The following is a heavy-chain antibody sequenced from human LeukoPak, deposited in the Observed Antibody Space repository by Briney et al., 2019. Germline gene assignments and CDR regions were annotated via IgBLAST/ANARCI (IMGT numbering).Heavy chain of an antibody. Sequence: GGSLRLSCAASGFTFSSYAMSWVRQAPGKGREWVSAISGSGGSKYYADSVKGRFTISRDNSKNTLDLQMNSHRAEDTAVYYCAKDAMVRGAQVPNWFDPWGQGTLVTVSS. J-gene: IGHJ5*02. CDR1: GFTFSSYA. CDR3: AKDAMVRGAQVPNWFDP. V-gene: IGHV3-23*01. D-gene: IGHD3-10*01. CDR2: ISGSGGSK.